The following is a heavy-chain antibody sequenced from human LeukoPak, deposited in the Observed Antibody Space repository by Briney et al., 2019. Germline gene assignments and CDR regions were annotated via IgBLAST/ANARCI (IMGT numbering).Heavy chain of an antibody. CDR1: GYTFTGYY. J-gene: IGHJ3*02. V-gene: IGHV1-2*02. CDR3: ARDPGVDIVATDI. Sequence: GASVKVSCKASGYTFTGYYMHWVRQAPGQGLEWMGWINPNSGGTNYAQKFQGRVTITADKSTSTAYMELSSLRSEDTAVYYCARDPGVDIVATDIWGQGTMVTVSS. CDR2: INPNSGGT. D-gene: IGHD5-12*01.